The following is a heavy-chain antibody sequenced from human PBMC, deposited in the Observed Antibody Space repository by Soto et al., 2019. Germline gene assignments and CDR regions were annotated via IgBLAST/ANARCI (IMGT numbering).Heavy chain of an antibody. CDR3: ARLFEVISCYYYGMAV. CDR1: GGTFSSYA. CDR2: IIPVFGTA. Sequence: QVQLVQSGAEVKKPGSSVKVSCKASGGTFSSYAISWVRQAPGQGLEWMGGIIPVFGTANYAQKFQGRVRITADESTSTAYMELGSLRSEDTAVYYCARLFEVISCYYYGMAVWGQGTTVTVSS. J-gene: IGHJ6*02. D-gene: IGHD3-16*02. V-gene: IGHV1-69*12.